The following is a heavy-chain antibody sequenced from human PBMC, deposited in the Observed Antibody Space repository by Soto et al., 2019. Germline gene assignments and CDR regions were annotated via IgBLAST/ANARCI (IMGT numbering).Heavy chain of an antibody. CDR3: AREVPYYYDTRGAFDI. CDR1: GYTFTNYA. Sequence: QVHLVQSGAEVKKPGASVKVSCKASGYTFTNYAISWVRQAPGQGLEWMGWISAYNGNTNYTQKLQGRVTMITDTSTSTAYMELRSLRSDDTAVYYCAREVPYYYDTRGAFDIWGQGTMVTVSS. J-gene: IGHJ3*02. D-gene: IGHD3-22*01. CDR2: ISAYNGNT. V-gene: IGHV1-18*01.